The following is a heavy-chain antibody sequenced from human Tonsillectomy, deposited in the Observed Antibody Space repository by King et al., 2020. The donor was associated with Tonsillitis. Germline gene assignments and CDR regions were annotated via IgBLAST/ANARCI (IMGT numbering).Heavy chain of an antibody. V-gene: IGHV5-10-1*03. J-gene: IGHJ5*01. CDR1: GYSFPNYW. D-gene: IGHD3-16*02. CDR3: ARIIMITFGGDLVGNRFDS. Sequence: DVQLVESGAEVKKPGESLRISCQGSGYSFPNYWIIWVRQMPGKGLEWMGRINPTDSYTDYSPSFQGHVTVSADKSISTAYLQWSSLKASDTAIYYCARIIMITFGGDLVGNRFDSWGQGPLLTVSS. CDR2: INPTDSYT.